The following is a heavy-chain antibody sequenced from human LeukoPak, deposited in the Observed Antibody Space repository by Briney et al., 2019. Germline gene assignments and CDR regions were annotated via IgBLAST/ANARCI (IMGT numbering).Heavy chain of an antibody. CDR1: GYTFTGYY. Sequence: ASVKVSCKASGYTFTGYYMRWVRQAPGQGLEWMGWINPNSGGTNYAQKFQGRVTMTRDTSISTAYMELSRLRSDDTAVYYCAGSTYCSSTSCYDSPHYYYYMDVWGKGTTVTVSS. D-gene: IGHD2-2*01. V-gene: IGHV1-2*02. CDR3: AGSTYCSSTSCYDSPHYYYYMDV. J-gene: IGHJ6*03. CDR2: INPNSGGT.